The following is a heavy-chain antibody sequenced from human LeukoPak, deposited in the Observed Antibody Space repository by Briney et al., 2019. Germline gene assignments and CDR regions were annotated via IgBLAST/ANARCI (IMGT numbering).Heavy chain of an antibody. Sequence: SAKVSCKPSRVAFSSYAISWVRQAPGQGLEWMGGIIPIFGTANYAQKFQGRVTITTDESTSTAYMELSSLRSEDTAVYYCARVDIAARAFDYWGQGTLVTVS. J-gene: IGHJ4*02. CDR2: IIPIFGTA. V-gene: IGHV1-69*05. D-gene: IGHD6-13*01. CDR1: RVAFSSYA. CDR3: ARVDIAARAFDY.